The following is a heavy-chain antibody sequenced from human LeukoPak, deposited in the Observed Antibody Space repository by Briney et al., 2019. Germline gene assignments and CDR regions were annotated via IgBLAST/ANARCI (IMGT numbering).Heavy chain of an antibody. CDR1: GLTFSSYS. CDR2: ISSSSSYI. V-gene: IGHV3-21*04. CDR3: AKDPPHVSWLFDY. D-gene: IGHD3-16*01. J-gene: IGHJ4*02. Sequence: GGSLRLSCAPSGLTFSSYSMNWVRQAPGNGLEWVSSISSSSSYIYYADSVKGRFTISRDNAKNSLYLQMNSLRAEDTAVYYCAKDPPHVSWLFDYWGQGTLVTVSS.